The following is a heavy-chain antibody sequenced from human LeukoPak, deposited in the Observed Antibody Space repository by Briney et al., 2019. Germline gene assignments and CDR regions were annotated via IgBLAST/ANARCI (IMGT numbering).Heavy chain of an antibody. D-gene: IGHD4-17*01. J-gene: IGHJ4*02. CDR3: ARAAHYGDYALVKYYFDY. Sequence: GGSLRLSCAASGFTFDDYGMSWVRQAPGKRLEWVSGINWNGGSTGYADSVKGRFTISRDNAKNSLYLQMNSLRPEDTALYYCARAAHYGDYALVKYYFDYWGQGTLVTVSS. V-gene: IGHV3-20*04. CDR1: GFTFDDYG. CDR2: INWNGGST.